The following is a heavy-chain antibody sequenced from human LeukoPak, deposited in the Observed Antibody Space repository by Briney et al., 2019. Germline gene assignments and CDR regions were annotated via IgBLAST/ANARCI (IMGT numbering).Heavy chain of an antibody. J-gene: IGHJ6*02. CDR2: ISYDGSNK. CDR3: ATTGGRIAAADLYYYGMDV. CDR1: GFTFSGYG. Sequence: GGSLRLSCAASGFTFSGYGMHWVRQAPGKGLEWVAVISYDGSNKYYADSVKGRFTISRDNSKNTLYLQMNSLRAEDTAVYYCATTGGRIAAADLYYYGMDVWGQGTTVTVSS. D-gene: IGHD6-13*01. V-gene: IGHV3-30*03.